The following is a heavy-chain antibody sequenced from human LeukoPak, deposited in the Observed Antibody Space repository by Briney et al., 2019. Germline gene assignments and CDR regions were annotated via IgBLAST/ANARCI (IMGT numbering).Heavy chain of an antibody. V-gene: IGHV5-51*01. J-gene: IGHJ4*02. Sequence: GESLKISCKGSGYSFTSYWIGWARQLPGKGLEWMGIIYPGDSDTRYSPSFQGQVTISADKSISTAYLQWSSLKASDTAMYYCARREKEGRDGDNSIDGYWGQGTLVTVSS. D-gene: IGHD5-24*01. CDR3: ARREKEGRDGDNSIDGY. CDR1: GYSFTSYW. CDR2: IYPGDSDT.